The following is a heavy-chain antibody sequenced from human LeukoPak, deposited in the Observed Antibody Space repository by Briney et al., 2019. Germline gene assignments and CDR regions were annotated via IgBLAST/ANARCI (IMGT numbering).Heavy chain of an antibody. V-gene: IGHV3-30*18. J-gene: IGHJ3*02. CDR2: ISYDGSNK. Sequence: PGGSLRLSCAASGFTFSSYAMHWVRQAPGKGLEWVAVISYDGSNKYYADSVKGRFTISRDNSKNTLYLQMNSLRAEDTAVYYCAKKPLGDEDAFDIWGQGTMVTVSS. CDR1: GFTFSSYA. CDR3: AKKPLGDEDAFDI. D-gene: IGHD3-10*01.